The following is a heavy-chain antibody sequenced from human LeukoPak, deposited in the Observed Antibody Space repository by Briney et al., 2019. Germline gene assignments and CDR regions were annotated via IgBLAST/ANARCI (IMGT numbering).Heavy chain of an antibody. V-gene: IGHV3-53*01. Sequence: PGGSLRLSCAASGLSVSSNYMNWVRQAPGKGLEWVSVIYSGGSIYYADSVKGRFTISRDNSKNTLYLQMNSLRAEDTAVYYCAKDGAPYYYDSSGIYFDYWGQGTLVTVSS. CDR2: IYSGGSI. J-gene: IGHJ4*02. CDR1: GLSVSSNY. D-gene: IGHD3-22*01. CDR3: AKDGAPYYYDSSGIYFDY.